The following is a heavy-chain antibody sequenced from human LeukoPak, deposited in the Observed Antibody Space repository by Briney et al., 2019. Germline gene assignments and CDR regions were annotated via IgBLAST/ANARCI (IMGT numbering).Heavy chain of an antibody. V-gene: IGHV1-2*02. CDR1: GYTFTSYY. Sequence: GASVKVSCKASGYTFTSYYIHWVRQAPGQGLEWMGWINPNSGGTNYAQKFQGRVTMTRDTSISTTYMELSGLRSDDTAVYYCARPRAAAGTTSTFDTWGQGTLVTVSS. J-gene: IGHJ3*02. CDR3: ARPRAAAGTTSTFDT. CDR2: INPNSGGT. D-gene: IGHD6-13*01.